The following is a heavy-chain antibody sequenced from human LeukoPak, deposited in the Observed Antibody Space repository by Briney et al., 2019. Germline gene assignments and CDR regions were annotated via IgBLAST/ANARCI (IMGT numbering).Heavy chain of an antibody. CDR3: ARGPYYYYYMDV. Sequence: ASVTVSFKASGYTFTGYYMHWVRQAPGQGGEGMGWINPNSGGTNYAQKFQGRVTITRDTSISTAYMELSRLRSDDTAVYYCARGPYYYYYMDVWGKGTTVTVSS. CDR2: INPNSGGT. V-gene: IGHV1-2*02. CDR1: GYTFTGYY. J-gene: IGHJ6*03.